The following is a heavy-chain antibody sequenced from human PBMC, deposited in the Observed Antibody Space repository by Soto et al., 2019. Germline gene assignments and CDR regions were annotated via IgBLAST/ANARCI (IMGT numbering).Heavy chain of an antibody. Sequence: ASVKVSCKASGYTFTSYGISWVRQAPGQGLEWMGWISAYNGNTNYAQKLQGRVTMTTDTSTSTAYMELRSLRSDDTAVYYCACFLAVAGTGHLVDYWGQGTLVPVSS. CDR2: ISAYNGNT. J-gene: IGHJ4*02. D-gene: IGHD6-19*01. CDR3: ACFLAVAGTGHLVDY. V-gene: IGHV1-18*01. CDR1: GYTFTSYG.